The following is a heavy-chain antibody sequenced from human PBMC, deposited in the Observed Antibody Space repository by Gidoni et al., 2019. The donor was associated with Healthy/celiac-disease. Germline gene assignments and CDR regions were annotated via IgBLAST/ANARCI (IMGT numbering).Heavy chain of an antibody. J-gene: IGHJ4*02. D-gene: IGHD3-22*01. CDR2: ITYDGSNK. Sequence: QVQLVESGGGVVQPGRSLRLSCPASGFTFRSYAMHWVPRAPGKGLEGVAVITYDGSNKKYADSVKGRFNISRDNSKNTLDMQMNSLRDEDTAVYYCARAWGPSSSGYYYDYWGQGTLVTVSS. CDR3: ARAWGPSSSGYYYDY. V-gene: IGHV3-30-3*01. CDR1: GFTFRSYA.